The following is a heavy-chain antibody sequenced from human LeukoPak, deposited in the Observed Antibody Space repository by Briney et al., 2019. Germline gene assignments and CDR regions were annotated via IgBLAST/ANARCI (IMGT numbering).Heavy chain of an antibody. D-gene: IGHD6-13*01. CDR2: IPYDGSNK. V-gene: IGHV3-30*01. J-gene: IGHJ4*02. CDR1: GFTFSSYA. Sequence: PGGSLRLSCAASGFTFSSYAMHWVRQAPGKGLEWVAVIPYDGSNKYYADSVKGRFTISRDNSKNTLYLQMNSLRAEDTAVYYCARPETHSSSWYFFDYWGQGTLVTVSS. CDR3: ARPETHSSSWYFFDY.